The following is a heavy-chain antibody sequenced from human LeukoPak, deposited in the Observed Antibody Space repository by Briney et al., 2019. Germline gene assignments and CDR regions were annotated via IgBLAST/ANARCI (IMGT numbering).Heavy chain of an antibody. CDR2: ISWDGGST. V-gene: IGHV3-43D*03. Sequence: GGSLRLSCAASGFTFDDYAMHWVRQAPGKGLEWVSLISWDGGSTYYADSVKGRFTISRDNSKNSLYLQMNSLRAEDTALYYCAKDIKEAADFPYYFDYWGQGTLVTVSS. D-gene: IGHD2-15*01. J-gene: IGHJ4*02. CDR1: GFTFDDYA. CDR3: AKDIKEAADFPYYFDY.